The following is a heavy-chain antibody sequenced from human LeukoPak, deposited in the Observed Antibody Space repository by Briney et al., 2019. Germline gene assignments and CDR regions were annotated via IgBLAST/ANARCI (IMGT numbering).Heavy chain of an antibody. V-gene: IGHV4-4*02. D-gene: IGHD3-22*01. CDR2: IYHSGST. CDR1: GGSISSSNW. Sequence: SETLSLTCAVSGGSISSSNWWSWVRQPPGKGLEWIGEIYHSGSTNYNPSPKSRVTISVDTSNNQFSLRLSSVTAADTAVYYCATEGRDDSSHYWGQGTLVTVSS. CDR3: ATEGRDDSSHY. J-gene: IGHJ4*02.